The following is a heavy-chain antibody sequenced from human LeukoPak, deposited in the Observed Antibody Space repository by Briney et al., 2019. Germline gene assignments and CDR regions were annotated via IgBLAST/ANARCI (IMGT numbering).Heavy chain of an antibody. Sequence: PGGSLRLSCAASGFTFSNHWMSWVRQAPGKGLEWVASITPDGSGDYYMDSVRGRFTISRDNAENSQYLQMNSLGAEDTAVYYCARLMGTVTTYDYWGQGTLVTVSS. CDR3: ARLMGTVTTYDY. CDR1: GFTFSNHW. D-gene: IGHD1-7*01. CDR2: ITPDGSGD. V-gene: IGHV3-7*01. J-gene: IGHJ4*02.